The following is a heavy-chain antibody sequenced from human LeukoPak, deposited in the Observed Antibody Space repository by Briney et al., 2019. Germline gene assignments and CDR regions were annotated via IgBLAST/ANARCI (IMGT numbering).Heavy chain of an antibody. CDR2: ISWNSDNI. Sequence: SLRLSCAASGFTFDDYAMHWVRQAPGKGLQWVSGISWNSDNIDYADSVKGRFTISRDNSKNTLYLQMNSLRAEDTAVYYCAKDRLGGGVFDYWGQGTLVTVSS. D-gene: IGHD2-8*02. J-gene: IGHJ4*02. CDR1: GFTFDDYA. V-gene: IGHV3-9*01. CDR3: AKDRLGGGVFDY.